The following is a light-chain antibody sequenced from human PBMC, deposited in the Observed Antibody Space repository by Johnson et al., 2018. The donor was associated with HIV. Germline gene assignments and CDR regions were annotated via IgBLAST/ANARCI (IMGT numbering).Light chain of an antibody. Sequence: QSVLTQPPSVSAAPGQKVTIFCSGSSSNIGNNYVSWYQQLPGTAPKLLIYENNKRPSGIPDRFSGSKSGTSATLGITGLQTGDEADYYCGTWDNSLSAPRYVFGTGTKVTVL. V-gene: IGLV1-51*02. CDR1: SSNIGNNY. J-gene: IGLJ1*01. CDR2: ENN. CDR3: GTWDNSLSAPRYV.